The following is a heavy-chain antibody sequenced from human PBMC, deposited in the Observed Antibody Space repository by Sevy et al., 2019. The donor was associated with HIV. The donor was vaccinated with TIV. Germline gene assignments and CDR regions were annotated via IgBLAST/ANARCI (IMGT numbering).Heavy chain of an antibody. D-gene: IGHD5-12*01. CDR2: INWNGGST. CDR1: GFTFDDYG. Sequence: GGSLRLSCAASGFTFDDYGMSWVRQAPGKGLEWVSGINWNGGSTGYADSVKGRFTISRDNAKNSLYLQMNSLRAEDTGLYYCARDRQVATINGIYYYYGMDVWGQGTTVTVSS. J-gene: IGHJ6*02. CDR3: ARDRQVATINGIYYYYGMDV. V-gene: IGHV3-20*04.